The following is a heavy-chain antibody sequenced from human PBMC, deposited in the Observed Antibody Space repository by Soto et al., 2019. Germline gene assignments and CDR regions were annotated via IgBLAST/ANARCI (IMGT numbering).Heavy chain of an antibody. CDR2: ISYDGYLK. Sequence: GGSLRLSCAASGFTFSTYGMQWVRQAPGKGMEWVAVISYDGYLKYYVDAVKGRFTVARDNSKNTLFLEMNSLRVEDTAVYFCAKDFKVSGSHYGTLNYYYGMDVWGQGTTVTVSS. CDR1: GFTFSTYG. D-gene: IGHD3-10*01. CDR3: AKDFKVSGSHYGTLNYYYGMDV. V-gene: IGHV3-30*18. J-gene: IGHJ6*02.